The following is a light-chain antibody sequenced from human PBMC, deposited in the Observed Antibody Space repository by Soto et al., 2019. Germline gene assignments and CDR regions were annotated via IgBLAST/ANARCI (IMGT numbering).Light chain of an antibody. CDR3: QQYGSSPYT. J-gene: IGKJ2*01. CDR2: GAS. V-gene: IGKV3-20*01. CDR1: QSVRSRY. Sequence: ESVLKQSPGTLSLSPGERATLSCRASQSVRSRYLAWYQQKPGQAPRLLIYGASSRATGIPDRFSGSGSGTDFTLTISRLEPEDFAVYYCQQYGSSPYTFGQGTKLEIK.